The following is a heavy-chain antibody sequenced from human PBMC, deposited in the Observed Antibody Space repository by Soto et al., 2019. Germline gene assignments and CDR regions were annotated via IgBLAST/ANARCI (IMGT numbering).Heavy chain of an antibody. D-gene: IGHD3-22*01. CDR3: AKDQSYYYDSSGSRAEY. CDR1: GFTFSSYA. CDR2: IIGSGGST. Sequence: GGSLRLSCAASGFTFSSYAMSWVRQAPGKGLEWVSGIIGSGGSTDYADSVKGRFTIPRDNSKNTLYLQMKSLRAEDTAVYYCAKDQSYYYDSSGSRAEYWGPGTLVTVSS. V-gene: IGHV3-23*01. J-gene: IGHJ4*02.